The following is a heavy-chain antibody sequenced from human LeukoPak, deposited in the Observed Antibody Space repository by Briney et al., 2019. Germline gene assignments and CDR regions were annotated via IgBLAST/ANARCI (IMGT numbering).Heavy chain of an antibody. CDR2: IRYDGSNK. CDR1: GFIFSSYG. J-gene: IGHJ5*02. D-gene: IGHD1-26*01. V-gene: IGHV3-30*02. Sequence: PGGSLRLSCVASGFIFSSYGMHWVRQAPGRGLEWVAFIRYDGSNKYYADSVKGRFTISRDNSKNTLYLQMNSLRAEDTAVYYCAKDGVGANKSLNWFDPWGQGTLVTVSS. CDR3: AKDGVGANKSLNWFDP.